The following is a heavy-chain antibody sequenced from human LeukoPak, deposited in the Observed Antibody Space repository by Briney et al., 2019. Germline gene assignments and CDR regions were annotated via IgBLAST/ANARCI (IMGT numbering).Heavy chain of an antibody. CDR2: MNPNSGNT. Sequence: ASVKVSCTASGYTFTSYDINWVRQATGQGLEWMGWMNPNSGNTGYAQKFQGRVTMTRNTSISTAYMELSSLRSEDTAVYYCASRYSSGWSFDPWGQGTLVTVSS. CDR3: ASRYSSGWSFDP. D-gene: IGHD6-19*01. J-gene: IGHJ5*02. V-gene: IGHV1-8*01. CDR1: GYTFTSYD.